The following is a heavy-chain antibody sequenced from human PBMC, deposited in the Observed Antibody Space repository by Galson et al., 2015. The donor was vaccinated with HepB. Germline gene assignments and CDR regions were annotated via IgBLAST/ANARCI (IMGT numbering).Heavy chain of an antibody. V-gene: IGHV3-11*06. CDR3: AREGAAGTLDY. Sequence: SLRLSCAASGFTFSDYYMSWIRQAPGKGLEWVSYISSSSSYTNYADSVKGRFTISRDNAKNSLYLQVNSLRAEDTAVYYCAREGAAGTLDYWGQGTLVTVSS. CDR2: ISSSSSYT. J-gene: IGHJ4*02. D-gene: IGHD6-13*01. CDR1: GFTFSDYY.